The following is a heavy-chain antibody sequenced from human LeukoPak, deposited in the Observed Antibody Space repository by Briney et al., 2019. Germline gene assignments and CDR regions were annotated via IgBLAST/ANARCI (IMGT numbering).Heavy chain of an antibody. D-gene: IGHD2/OR15-2a*01. CDR3: ASGYGGFYPFDY. CDR1: GYTFTSYD. J-gene: IGHJ4*02. Sequence: GASVKVSCKASGYTFTSYDINWVRQATGLGLEWMGWMNPNSGNTGYAQKFQGRVTITRNTSISTAYMELSSLRAEDTAVYYCASGYGGFYPFDYRGQGTLVTVSS. V-gene: IGHV1-8*03. CDR2: MNPNSGNT.